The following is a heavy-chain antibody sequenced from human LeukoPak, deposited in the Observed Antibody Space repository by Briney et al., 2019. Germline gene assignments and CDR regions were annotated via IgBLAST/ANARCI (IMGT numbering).Heavy chain of an antibody. CDR1: GFTFSSSA. J-gene: IGHJ3*02. CDR2: ISGSGDRT. V-gene: IGHV3-23*01. D-gene: IGHD2-15*01. Sequence: GSLRLSCAASGFTFSSSAMSWVRQAPGKGVEWVSTISGSGDRTYYADSVKGRFTISRDNSKNTLCLQMNSLRAEDTAVYYCARPGYCSGDTCYVAFDIWGQGTMVTVSS. CDR3: ARPGYCSGDTCYVAFDI.